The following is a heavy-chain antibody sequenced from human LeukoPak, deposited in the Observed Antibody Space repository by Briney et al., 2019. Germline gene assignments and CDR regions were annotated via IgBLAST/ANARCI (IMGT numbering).Heavy chain of an antibody. CDR2: IYTSGST. CDR1: GGSISSGSYY. CDR3: ARRYDFWSGSRAEMTKKRSFDI. Sequence: PSQTLSLTCTVSGGSISSGSYYWSWIRQPAGKGLEWIGRIYTSGSTNYNPSLKSRVTISVDTSKNQFSLKLSSVTAADTAVYYCARRYDFWSGSRAEMTKKRSFDIWGQGTMITVSS. V-gene: IGHV4-61*02. J-gene: IGHJ3*02. D-gene: IGHD3-3*01.